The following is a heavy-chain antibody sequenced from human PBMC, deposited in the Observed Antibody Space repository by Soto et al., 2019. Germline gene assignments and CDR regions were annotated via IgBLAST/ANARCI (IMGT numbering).Heavy chain of an antibody. Sequence: ASGKFSCKANRYTFTVYYMHWVRQAPAQGLGWRGWCNPTSGRTMYPQTLQGRDTLTWYKSISIAYMELTRLRYDYTGVYYCGRDLGKCGGSAGFDYWGQGTLATDSS. CDR3: GRDLGKCGGSAGFDY. V-gene: IGHV1-2*02. CDR2: CNPTSGRT. D-gene: IGHD1-26*01. CDR1: RYTFTVYY. J-gene: IGHJ4*02.